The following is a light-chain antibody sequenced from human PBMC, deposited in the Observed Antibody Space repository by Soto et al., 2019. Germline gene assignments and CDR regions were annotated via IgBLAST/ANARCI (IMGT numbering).Light chain of an antibody. CDR1: QCISNY. J-gene: IGKJ1*01. Sequence: DIQMTQSPSSLSASVGDRVTITCRASQCISNYLAWYQQKPGKVPKLLISVASILQSGVPSRFRGSGYGTDFTLTISSLQPEDVATYYCQKDNRAPHTFGQGTKVEIK. V-gene: IGKV1-27*01. CDR2: VAS. CDR3: QKDNRAPHT.